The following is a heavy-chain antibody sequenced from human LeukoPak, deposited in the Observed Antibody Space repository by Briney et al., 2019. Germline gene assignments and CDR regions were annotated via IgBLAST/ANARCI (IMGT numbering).Heavy chain of an antibody. CDR1: GFTVSSNY. Sequence: PGGSLRLSCAASGFTVSSNYMSWVRQAPGKGLEWVSVIYSGGSTYYADSVKGRFTISRDNSKSTLYLQMNSLRAEDTAVYYCASRHYYYDSSGYYLDYWGQGTLVTVSS. CDR2: IYSGGST. V-gene: IGHV3-53*01. J-gene: IGHJ4*02. D-gene: IGHD3-22*01. CDR3: ASRHYYYDSSGYYLDY.